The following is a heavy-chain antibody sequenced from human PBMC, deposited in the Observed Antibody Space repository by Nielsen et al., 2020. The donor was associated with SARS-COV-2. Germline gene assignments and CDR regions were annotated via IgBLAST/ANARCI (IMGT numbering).Heavy chain of an antibody. CDR2: IWYDGSNK. CDR3: ARWWQQLTLPGTDAFDI. J-gene: IGHJ3*02. V-gene: IGHV3-33*01. CDR1: GFTFSSYG. D-gene: IGHD6-13*01. Sequence: GGSLRLSCAASGFTFSSYGMHWVRQAPGKGLEWVAVIWYDGSNKYYADSVKGRLTISRDNSKNSLYLQMNSLRAEDTAVYYCARWWQQLTLPGTDAFDIWGQGTMVTVSS.